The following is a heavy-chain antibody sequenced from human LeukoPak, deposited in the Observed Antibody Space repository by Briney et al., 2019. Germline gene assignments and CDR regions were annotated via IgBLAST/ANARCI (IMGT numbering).Heavy chain of an antibody. V-gene: IGHV4-59*01. CDR3: ARGSGYQLLFGPSYYFDY. CDR2: IYYSGST. Sequence: SETLSLTCTVSGGSISSYYWSWIRQPPGKGLEWIGYIYYSGSTNYNPSLKSRVTISVDTSKNQFSLKLSSVAAADTAVYYCARGSGYQLLFGPSYYFDYWGQGTLVTVSS. J-gene: IGHJ4*02. CDR1: GGSISSYY. D-gene: IGHD2-2*01.